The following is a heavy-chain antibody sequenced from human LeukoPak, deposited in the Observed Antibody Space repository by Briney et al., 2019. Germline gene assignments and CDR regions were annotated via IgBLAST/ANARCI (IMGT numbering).Heavy chain of an antibody. CDR1: AGSISGANW. V-gene: IGHV4-4*02. CDR3: FRESGASCPFGF. Sequence: PSETLSLTCAVSAGSISGANWWSWVRQPPGQGLEWIGEISLAGQTNYNPSLNGRVTMSLDKSSYQLSLPLTSVTAADTATYLCFRESGASCPFGFWGQGTLVIVSS. D-gene: IGHD1-26*01. J-gene: IGHJ4*02. CDR2: ISLAGQT.